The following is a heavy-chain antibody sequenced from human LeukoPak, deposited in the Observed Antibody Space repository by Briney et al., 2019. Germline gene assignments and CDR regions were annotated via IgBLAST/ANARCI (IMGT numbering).Heavy chain of an antibody. J-gene: IGHJ6*03. CDR2: INPGDSDT. CDR1: GSTFTSYG. D-gene: IGHD6-13*01. V-gene: IGHV5-51*01. Sequence: GGSLEISVQGSGSTFTSYGSGGVRRLPGKGLEGMGIINPGDSDTRYSPSFQGQVTISADKSISTAYLQWSSLKASDTAMYYCARAPAAAGTGPLYYYYYYMDVWGKGTTVTVSS. CDR3: ARAPAAAGTGPLYYYYYYMDV.